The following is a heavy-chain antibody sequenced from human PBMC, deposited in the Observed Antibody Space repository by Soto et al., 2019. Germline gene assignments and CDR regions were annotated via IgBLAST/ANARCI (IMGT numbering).Heavy chain of an antibody. V-gene: IGHV3-23*01. CDR1: GFTISSNA. CDR3: AKDKPGTTSFDY. Sequence: EVQLLESGGGLVQPGGSLRLSCAASGFTISSNAMYWVRQAPGKGLEWVSAISDRGDTTHYAESVKGRFTISRDTSKNTLYVQLKTLRADDTAVYYCAKDKPGTTSFDYWGQGTLVTVSS. J-gene: IGHJ4*02. D-gene: IGHD1-1*01. CDR2: ISDRGDTT.